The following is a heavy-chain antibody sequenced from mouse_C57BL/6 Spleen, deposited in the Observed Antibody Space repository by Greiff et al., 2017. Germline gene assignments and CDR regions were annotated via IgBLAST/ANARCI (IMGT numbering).Heavy chain of an antibody. CDR3: ARRDYFDY. CDR1: GFTFSDYG. J-gene: IGHJ2*01. V-gene: IGHV5-17*01. Sequence: EVQRVESGGGLAKPGGSLKLSCAASGFTFSDYGMHWVRQAPEKGLEWLAYISSGSSTIYYADTVKGRFTISRDNATNTLFLQMTSLRSEDTAMYYCARRDYFDYWGQGTTLTVSS. CDR2: ISSGSSTI.